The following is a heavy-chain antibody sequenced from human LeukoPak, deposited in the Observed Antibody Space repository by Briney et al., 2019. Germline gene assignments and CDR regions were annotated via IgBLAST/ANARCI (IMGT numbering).Heavy chain of an antibody. CDR3: AKDQIAAAGTRDLFDY. D-gene: IGHD6-13*01. Sequence: GGSLRLSCAASGFIFSSYAMSWVRQAPGKGLEWVSAITGSGGSTYHVDSVKGRFTISRDNSKNTLYLQMNSLIAEDTAVYYCAKDQIAAAGTRDLFDYWGQGTLVTVSS. CDR2: ITGSGGST. CDR1: GFIFSSYA. J-gene: IGHJ4*02. V-gene: IGHV3-23*01.